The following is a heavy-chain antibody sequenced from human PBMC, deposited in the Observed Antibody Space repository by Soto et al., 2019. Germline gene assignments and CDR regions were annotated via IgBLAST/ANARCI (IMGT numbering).Heavy chain of an antibody. D-gene: IGHD3-3*01. CDR2: ISYDGSNK. CDR1: GFTFSSYA. J-gene: IGHJ4*02. V-gene: IGHV3-30-3*01. CDR3: ARATTLEYVFDY. Sequence: GGSLRLSCAASGFTFSSYAMHWVRQAPGKGLEWVAVISYDGSNKYYAESVKGRFTIYRDNSKNTLYLQMNSLRAEFSAVYYCARATTLEYVFDYWGQGTLVTVSS.